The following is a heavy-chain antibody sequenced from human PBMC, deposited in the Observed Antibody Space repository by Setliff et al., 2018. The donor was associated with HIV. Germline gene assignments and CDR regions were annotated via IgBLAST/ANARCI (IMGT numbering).Heavy chain of an antibody. CDR1: GYSFTSYW. V-gene: IGHV5-10-1*01. D-gene: IGHD2-2*01. J-gene: IGHJ4*02. Sequence: PGESLKISCKGSGYSFTSYWISWVRQMPGKGLEWMGRIDPSDSYTNYSPSFQGHVTIPADKSISTAYLQWSSLKASDTAMYYCARRRGDIVVVPEDYWGQGTLVTVSS. CDR3: ARRRGDIVVVPEDY. CDR2: IDPSDSYT.